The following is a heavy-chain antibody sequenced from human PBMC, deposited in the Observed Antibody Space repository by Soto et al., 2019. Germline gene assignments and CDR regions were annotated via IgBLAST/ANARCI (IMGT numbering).Heavy chain of an antibody. Sequence: SETLCLTWTVSGGSISSCDWSWIRQPPGKGLEWIGYIYYSGSTNYNPSLKSRVTISIDPSKNQFSLRLNSMTAADTAVYYCAGRDCSGTNCYYLDYYYMDVWGKGTTVTVSS. CDR1: GGSISSCD. J-gene: IGHJ6*03. CDR2: IYYSGST. D-gene: IGHD2-2*01. V-gene: IGHV4-59*08. CDR3: AGRDCSGTNCYYLDYYYMDV.